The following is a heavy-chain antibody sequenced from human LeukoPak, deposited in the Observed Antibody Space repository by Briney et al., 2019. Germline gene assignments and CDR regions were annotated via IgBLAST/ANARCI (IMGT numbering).Heavy chain of an antibody. J-gene: IGHJ4*02. D-gene: IGHD6-19*01. CDR3: ASQIGYSSGWYYFDY. V-gene: IGHV1-46*01. CDR2: INPSGGST. Sequence: GASVTVSCKASGYTFTSYYMHWVRQAPGQGLEWMGIINPSGGSTSYAQKFQGRVTMTRDTSTSTVYMELSSLRSEDTAVYYCASQIGYSSGWYYFDYWGQGTLVTVSS. CDR1: GYTFTSYY.